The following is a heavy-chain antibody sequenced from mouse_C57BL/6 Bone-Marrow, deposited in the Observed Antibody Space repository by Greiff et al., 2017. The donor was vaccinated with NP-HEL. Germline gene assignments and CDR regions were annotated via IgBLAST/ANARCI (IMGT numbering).Heavy chain of an antibody. J-gene: IGHJ2*01. Sequence: QVQLQQPGAELVRPGSSVKLSCKASGYTFTSYWMHWVKQRPIQGLEWIGNIDPSDSETHYNQKFKDKATLTVDKSSSTAYMQLSSLTSEYSAVYSCASSPFYYYGSSYFDYWGQGTTLSVSS. CDR1: GYTFTSYW. D-gene: IGHD1-1*01. CDR2: IDPSDSET. CDR3: ASSPFYYYGSSYFDY. V-gene: IGHV1-52*01.